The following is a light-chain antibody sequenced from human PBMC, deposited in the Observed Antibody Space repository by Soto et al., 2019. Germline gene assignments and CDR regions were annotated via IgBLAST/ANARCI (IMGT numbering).Light chain of an antibody. Sequence: DIQVTQSPSSVSASVGDRVTITCRASQSISSYLNWYQQKPGKAPKPLIYAASSLQSGVPSRFSGSGSGTDFTLTISSLQPEDFATYYCQQSYSTPPTFGQGTKVDIK. CDR1: QSISSY. CDR2: AAS. V-gene: IGKV1-39*01. J-gene: IGKJ1*01. CDR3: QQSYSTPPT.